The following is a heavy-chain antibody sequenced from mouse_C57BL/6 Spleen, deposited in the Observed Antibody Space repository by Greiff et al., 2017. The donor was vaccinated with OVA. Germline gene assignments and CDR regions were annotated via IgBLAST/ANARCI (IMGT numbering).Heavy chain of an antibody. J-gene: IGHJ2*01. CDR1: GYTFTSYW. CDR3: ARGCDSSFDY. Sequence: QVQLQQPGAELVKPGASVKLSCKASGYTFTSYWMPWVKQRPGQGLEWIGNINPSNGGTNYNEKFKGKATLTVDKSTSTAYMQLSSLTSEDSAVYYRARGCDSSFDYWGQGTTLTVSS. D-gene: IGHD2-4*01. V-gene: IGHV1-53*01. CDR2: INPSNGGT.